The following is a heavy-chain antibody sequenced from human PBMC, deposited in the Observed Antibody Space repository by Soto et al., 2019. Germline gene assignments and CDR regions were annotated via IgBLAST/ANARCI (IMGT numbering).Heavy chain of an antibody. CDR1: GFTFSSYG. CDR3: ARGSKPGGKPGLDY. CDR2: IWYDGSNK. V-gene: IGHV3-33*01. D-gene: IGHD3-10*01. J-gene: IGHJ4*02. Sequence: QVQLVESGGGVVQPGRSLRLSCAASGFTFSSYGMHGVRQAPGKGLEWVAVIWYDGSNKYYADSVKGRFTISRDNSKNTLYLQMNSLRAEDTAVYYCARGSKPGGKPGLDYWGQGTLVTVSS.